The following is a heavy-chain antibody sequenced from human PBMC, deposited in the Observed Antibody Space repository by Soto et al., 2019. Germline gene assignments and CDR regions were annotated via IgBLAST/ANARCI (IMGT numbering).Heavy chain of an antibody. Sequence: GASVKVSCKASGGTFSSYTISWVRQAPGQGLEWMGRIIPILGIANYAQKFQGRVTITADKSTSTAYMELSSLRSEDTAVYYCERDGDYDILTGCCMDVWGQGTTVTVS. D-gene: IGHD3-9*01. V-gene: IGHV1-69*04. J-gene: IGHJ6*02. CDR2: IIPILGIA. CDR1: GGTFSSYT. CDR3: ERDGDYDILTGCCMDV.